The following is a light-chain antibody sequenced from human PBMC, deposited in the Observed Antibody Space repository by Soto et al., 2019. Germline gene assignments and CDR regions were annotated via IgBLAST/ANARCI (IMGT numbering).Light chain of an antibody. Sequence: QSALAQPASVSGSPGQSITISCTGTSSDVGGYDYVPWYQHHPGKAPKLMIYDVSNRPSGVSNPFSGSKSANTASLTISGLQAADEADYYCSSYTTSSSVVFGGGTKVTVL. CDR3: SSYTTSSSVV. J-gene: IGLJ2*01. CDR1: SSDVGGYDY. V-gene: IGLV2-14*03. CDR2: DVS.